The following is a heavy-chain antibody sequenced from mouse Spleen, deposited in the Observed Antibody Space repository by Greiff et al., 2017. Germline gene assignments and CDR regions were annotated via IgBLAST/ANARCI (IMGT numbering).Heavy chain of an antibody. J-gene: IGHJ4*01. CDR3: ARHDAMDY. CDR2: ISSGGGNT. CDR1: GFTFSSYT. Sequence: EVQLVESGGGLVKPGGSLKLSCAASGFTFSSYTMSWVRQTPAKRLEWVATISSGGGNTYYPDSVKGRFTISRDNARNTLYLQMSSLRSEDTAMYYCARHDAMDYWGQGTSVTVSS. V-gene: IGHV5-9*04.